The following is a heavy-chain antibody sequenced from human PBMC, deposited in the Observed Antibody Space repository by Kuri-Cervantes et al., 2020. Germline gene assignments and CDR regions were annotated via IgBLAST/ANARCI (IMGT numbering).Heavy chain of an antibody. CDR1: GFTFSSYA. J-gene: IGHJ5*02. CDR3: ARDPIYSNYFGGGANWFDP. V-gene: IGHV3-30-3*01. CDR2: ISYDGSNK. Sequence: GESLKISCAASGFTFSSYAMHWVRQAPGKGPEWVAVISYDGSNKYYADSVKGRFNISRDNSKNTLYLQMNSLRAEDTAVYYCARDPIYSNYFGGGANWFDPWGQGTLVTVSS. D-gene: IGHD4-11*01.